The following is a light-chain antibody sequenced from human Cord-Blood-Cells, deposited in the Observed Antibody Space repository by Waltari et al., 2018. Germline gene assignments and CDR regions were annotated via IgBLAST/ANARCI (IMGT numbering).Light chain of an antibody. Sequence: SYELTQPPSVSVSPGQTASITCSGDKLGDKYACWYQQKPGQSPGLVIYQDSKRPSGIPERFAGSNSRNTATLTISGTQAMDEADYYRQAWDSSTVVFGGGTKLTV. CDR2: QDS. V-gene: IGLV3-1*01. J-gene: IGLJ2*01. CDR1: KLGDKY. CDR3: QAWDSSTVV.